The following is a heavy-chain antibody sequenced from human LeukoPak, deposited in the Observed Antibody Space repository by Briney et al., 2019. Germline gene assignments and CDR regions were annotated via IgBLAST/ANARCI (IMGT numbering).Heavy chain of an antibody. CDR2: ISSSSSTI. CDR3: ARDVWDDILTGSYYFDY. V-gene: IGHV3-48*01. Sequence: QSGGSLRLSCAASGFTFSSYSMNWVRQAPGKGLEWVSYISSSSSTIYYADSVKGRFTISRDNAKNSLYLQMNSLRAEDTAVYYCARDVWDDILTGSYYFDYWGQGTLVTVSS. D-gene: IGHD3-9*01. CDR1: GFTFSSYS. J-gene: IGHJ4*02.